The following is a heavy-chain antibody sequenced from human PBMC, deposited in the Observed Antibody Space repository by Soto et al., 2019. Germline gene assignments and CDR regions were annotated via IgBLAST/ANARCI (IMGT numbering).Heavy chain of an antibody. CDR2: TYYRSRWYS. V-gene: IGHV6-1*01. CDR1: GDTLSSNSVA. Sequence: SQTLSLTCVGSGDTLSSNSVAWNWVRQSPSRGLEWLGRTYYRSRWYSDYAVSVRSRIDINADTSKNPVSLQVNSVTPEVTAIYYCARSEEDSDYYYYGMDVLGQGTAVTGSS. D-gene: IGHD2-15*01. J-gene: IGHJ6*02. CDR3: ARSEEDSDYYYYGMDV.